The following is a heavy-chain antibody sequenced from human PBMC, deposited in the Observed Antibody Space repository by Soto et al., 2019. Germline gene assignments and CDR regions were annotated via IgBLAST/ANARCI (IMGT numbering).Heavy chain of an antibody. D-gene: IGHD3-22*01. CDR3: ARERLFYDSDGFSWDDAFDI. J-gene: IGHJ3*02. CDR1: GGSLSSSAYS. V-gene: IGHV4-30-2*01. CDR2: IYQSGST. Sequence: SETLSLTCAVSGGSLSSSAYSWSWIRQPPGKGLEWIGFIYQSGSTYYNPSLKSRVTMSLDRPKNQFSLKLSSVTAADTAVYYCARERLFYDSDGFSWDDAFDIWGQGTMVTVSS.